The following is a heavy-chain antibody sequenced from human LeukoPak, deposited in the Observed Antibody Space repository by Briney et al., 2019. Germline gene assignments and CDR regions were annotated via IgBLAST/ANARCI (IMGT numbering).Heavy chain of an antibody. V-gene: IGHV3-21*01. CDR2: ISSSCSYI. D-gene: IGHD3-22*01. J-gene: IGHJ4*02. Sequence: GGSLRLSCAASGFTFSSYSMNWVRQAPGKGLEWVSSISSSCSYIYYADSVKGRFTISRDNAKNSLYLQMNSLRAEGTAVYYCARVAHDSSGYYYVYFDYWGQGTLVTVSS. CDR3: ARVAHDSSGYYYVYFDY. CDR1: GFTFSSYS.